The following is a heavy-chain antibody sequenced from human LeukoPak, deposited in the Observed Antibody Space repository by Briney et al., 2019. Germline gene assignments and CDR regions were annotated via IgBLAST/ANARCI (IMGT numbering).Heavy chain of an antibody. D-gene: IGHD3-10*01. CDR2: IIPILGIA. J-gene: IGHJ6*02. CDR3: ARWTRRTYGSGSYSHNGMDV. CDR1: GGTFSSYA. V-gene: IGHV1-69*10. Sequence: VKVSCKASGGTFSSYAISWVRQAPGQGLEWMGRIIPILGIANYAQKFQGRVTITADKSTSTAYMELSSLRSEDTAVYYCARWTRRTYGSGSYSHNGMDVWGQGTTVTVSS.